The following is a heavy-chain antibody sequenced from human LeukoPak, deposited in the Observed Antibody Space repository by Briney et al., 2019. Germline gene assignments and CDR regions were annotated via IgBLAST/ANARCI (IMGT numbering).Heavy chain of an antibody. V-gene: IGHV1-69*13. J-gene: IGHJ6*02. CDR3: ANTMVRSPLPPYYYYGMDV. Sequence: SVKVSCKASGGTFSSYAISWVRQAPGQGLEWMGGIIPIFGTANYAQKFQGRVTITADEPTSTAYMELSSLRSEDTAVYYCANTMVRSPLPPYYYYGMDVWGQGTTVTVSS. CDR1: GGTFSSYA. CDR2: IIPIFGTA. D-gene: IGHD3-10*01.